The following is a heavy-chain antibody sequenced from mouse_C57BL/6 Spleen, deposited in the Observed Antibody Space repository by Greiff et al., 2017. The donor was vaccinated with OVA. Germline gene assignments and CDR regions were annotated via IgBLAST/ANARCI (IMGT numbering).Heavy chain of an antibody. V-gene: IGHV6-3*01. CDR2: IRLKSDNYAT. D-gene: IGHD2-2*01. CDR1: GFTFSNYW. J-gene: IGHJ2*01. CDR3: TGGYDLLDY. Sequence: EVKLVESGGGLVQPGGSMKLSCVASGFTFSNYWMNWVRQSPEKGLEWVAQIRLKSDNYATHYAESVQGRFTISRDDSKSSVYLQMNNLRAEDTGIYYGTGGYDLLDYWGQGTTRTVAS.